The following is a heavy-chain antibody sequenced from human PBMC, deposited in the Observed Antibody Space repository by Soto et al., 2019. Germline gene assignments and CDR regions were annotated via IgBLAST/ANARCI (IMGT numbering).Heavy chain of an antibody. V-gene: IGHV3-73*01. CDR3: STQACDFWCGYPQYYMDV. CDR1: GFTFSVSA. CDR2: IRSRGNNYAT. Sequence: GGSLRLSCAASGFTFSVSALHWVRHPSGRGLEWVGRIRSRGNNYATAYAASMDGRFTISRDDSKNTAYLQLNSLTTEDTAVYYCSTQACDFWCGYPQYYMDVWGKGSTVTVSS. D-gene: IGHD3-3*01. J-gene: IGHJ6*03.